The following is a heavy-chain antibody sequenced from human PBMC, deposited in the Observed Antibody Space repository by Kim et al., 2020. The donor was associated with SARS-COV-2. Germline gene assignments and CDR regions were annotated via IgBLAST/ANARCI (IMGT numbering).Heavy chain of an antibody. CDR2: VTPSVNNT. V-gene: IGHV1-69*04. CDR3: ARDRRIAAPANDF. Sequence: SVKVSCRASGGTFSSYAFSWVRQAPGQGLEWMGRVTPSVNNTKYAEKFQDRIRITADKSTPTVYMELTSLRSEDTAVYFCARDRRIAAPANDFWGQGTLVTVSS. J-gene: IGHJ4*02. CDR1: GGTFSSYA. D-gene: IGHD6-13*01.